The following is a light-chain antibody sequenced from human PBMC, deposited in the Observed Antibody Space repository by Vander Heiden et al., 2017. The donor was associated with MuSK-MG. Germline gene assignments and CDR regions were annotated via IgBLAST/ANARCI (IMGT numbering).Light chain of an antibody. J-gene: IGLJ3*02. Sequence: QSVLTQPPSVSGAPGQRVTISCTESSSNIGAGYDVQWYRQLPGTAPKLLIYTNINRPSGVPDRFSASKSGTSASLAITGLRAEDEADYYCQSYDSSLSAWVFGGGTKLTVL. V-gene: IGLV1-40*01. CDR2: TNI. CDR1: SSNIGAGYD. CDR3: QSYDSSLSAWV.